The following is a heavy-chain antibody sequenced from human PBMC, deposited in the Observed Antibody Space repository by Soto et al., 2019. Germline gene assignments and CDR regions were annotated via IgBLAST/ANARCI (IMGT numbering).Heavy chain of an antibody. CDR1: GFNLYGSP. V-gene: IGHV3-9*01. Sequence: PGGALTRSCTAPGFNLYGSPLPWVHQDTGKGLEWVSHISWNSGRIEYGNSVMGRFTISRDNAKNTLYLQVNSLRADDTAVYYCARVPNCDSSGCYSYFELWGKGAPVTVSS. CDR3: ARVPNCDSSGCYSYFEL. CDR2: ISWNSGRI. J-gene: IGHJ4*02. D-gene: IGHD3-22*01.